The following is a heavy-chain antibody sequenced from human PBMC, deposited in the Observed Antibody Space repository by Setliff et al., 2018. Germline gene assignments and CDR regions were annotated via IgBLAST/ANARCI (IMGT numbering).Heavy chain of an antibody. V-gene: IGHV4-59*12. CDR1: GGSISSYY. CDR2: IYYSGST. J-gene: IGHJ3*02. D-gene: IGHD3-22*01. CDR3: ARGRRITMIVVPPGVFDI. Sequence: SETLSLTCTVSGGSISSYYWSWIRQPPGKRLEWIGYIYYSGSTNYNPSLESRVTISVDTSKNQFSLRLSSVTATDTAVYYCARGRRITMIVVPPGVFDIWGQGTMVT.